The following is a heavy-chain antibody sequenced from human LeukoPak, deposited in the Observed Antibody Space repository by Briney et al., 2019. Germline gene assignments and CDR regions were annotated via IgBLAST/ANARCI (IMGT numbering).Heavy chain of an antibody. J-gene: IGHJ4*02. CDR3: ARDPRLEKYYYYDIIYFDY. D-gene: IGHD3-22*01. CDR1: GFTFSSYS. V-gene: IGHV3-21*01. CDR2: ISSSSSYI. Sequence: GGSLGLSCAASGFTFSSYSMNWVRQAPGKGLEWVSSISSSSSYIYYADSVKGRFTISRDNAKNSLYLQMSSLRAEDTAVYYCARDPRLEKYYYYDIIYFDYWGQGTLVTVSS.